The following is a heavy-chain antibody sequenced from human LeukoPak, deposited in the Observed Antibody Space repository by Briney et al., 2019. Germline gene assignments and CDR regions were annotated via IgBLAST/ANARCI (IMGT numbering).Heavy chain of an antibody. Sequence: SETLSLTCTVSGGSISSYYWSWIRQPPGKGLEWIGYIYYSGSTDYNPSLKSRVTISVDTSKNQFSLSLTSVTAADTSIYYCARARGYFANYFDSWGQGTLVTVSS. CDR3: ARARGYFANYFDS. J-gene: IGHJ4*02. CDR2: IYYSGST. V-gene: IGHV4-59*12. D-gene: IGHD2-21*01. CDR1: GGSISSYY.